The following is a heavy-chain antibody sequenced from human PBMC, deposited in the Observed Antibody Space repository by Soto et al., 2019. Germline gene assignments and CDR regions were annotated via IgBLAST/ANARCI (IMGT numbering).Heavy chain of an antibody. V-gene: IGHV3-7*01. D-gene: IGHD1-1*01. CDR2: IKQDGSET. J-gene: IGHJ4*02. CDR3: ARDSGTSDY. Sequence: VGSLRLSCAASGFTFSTFWMCWVRQAPGKGLEWVANIKQDGSETYYVDSVKGRFTISRDNAKNSLYLQMNSLRAEDTAVYYCARDSGTSDYWGQGTLVTVSS. CDR1: GFTFSTFW.